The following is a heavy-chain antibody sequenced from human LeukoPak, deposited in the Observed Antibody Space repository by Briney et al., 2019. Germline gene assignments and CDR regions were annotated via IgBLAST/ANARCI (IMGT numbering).Heavy chain of an antibody. V-gene: IGHV4-34*01. J-gene: IGHJ4*02. CDR3: ARGYGGGY. D-gene: IGHD3-10*01. CDR1: GGSFSGYY. Sequence: SETLSLTCAVYGGSFSGYYWSWIRQPPGKGLEWIGEINHSGSTNYNPSLKSRVTISVDTSKNQFSLKLCSVTAADTAVYYCARGYGGGYWGQGTLVTVSS. CDR2: INHSGST.